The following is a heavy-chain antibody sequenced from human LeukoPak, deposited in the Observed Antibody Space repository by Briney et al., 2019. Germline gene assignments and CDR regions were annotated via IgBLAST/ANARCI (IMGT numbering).Heavy chain of an antibody. Sequence: GGSLRLSCAASGFTFSSYGMHWVRQAPGKGLEWVAVISYDGSNKYYADSVKGRFTISRDNSKNTLYLQMNRLRAEDTAVYVCATSIGDVEMAMAVWGQGTLVTVSS. CDR3: ATSIGDVEMAMAV. CDR1: GFTFSSYG. J-gene: IGHJ4*02. V-gene: IGHV3-30*03. CDR2: ISYDGSNK. D-gene: IGHD5-24*01.